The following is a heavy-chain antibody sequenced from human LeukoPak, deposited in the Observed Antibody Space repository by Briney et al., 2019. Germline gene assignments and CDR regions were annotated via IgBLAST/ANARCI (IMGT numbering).Heavy chain of an antibody. CDR2: IYHSGST. CDR3: ARVSTRDVVSGALRVGYAFDI. CDR1: GGSISSGGYY. D-gene: IGHD2-2*01. Sequence: NSSETLSLTCTVSGGSISSGGYYWSWIRQPPGKGLEWIGYIYHSGSTYYNPSLKSRVTISVDRSKNQFSLKLSSVTAADTAVYYCARVSTRDVVSGALRVGYAFDIWGQGTMVTVSS. V-gene: IGHV4-30-2*01. J-gene: IGHJ3*02.